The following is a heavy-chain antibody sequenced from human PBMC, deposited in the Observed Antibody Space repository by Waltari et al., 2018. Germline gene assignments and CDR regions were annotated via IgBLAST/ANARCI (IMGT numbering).Heavy chain of an antibody. CDR2: IYSNSEST. CDR1: GGSISSGYYY. Sequence: QVQLQESGPGVVKPSETLSLTCAVSGGSISSGYYYWSWIRQPPGKGLEWIGGIYSNSESTNYNPSLKSRVTISKDTSKNQFSLKLSSVTAAETAVYYCARDPRGYVDYWGQGVLVTVSS. V-gene: IGHV4-39*07. J-gene: IGHJ4*02. D-gene: IGHD3-10*01. CDR3: ARDPRGYVDY.